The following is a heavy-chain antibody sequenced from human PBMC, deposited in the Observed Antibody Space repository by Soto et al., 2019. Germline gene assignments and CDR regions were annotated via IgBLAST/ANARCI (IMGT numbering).Heavy chain of an antibody. CDR1: GFTFSSYS. D-gene: IGHD6-19*01. V-gene: IGHV3-21*01. CDR3: ARAGDVAVANLFFAY. CDR2: ISSSSSYI. Sequence: GGSLRLSCAASGFTFSSYSMNWVRQAPGKGLEWVSSISSSSSYIYYADSVKGRFTISRDNAKNSLYLQMNSLRAEDTAVYYCARAGDVAVANLFFAYWGQGTLVTVSS. J-gene: IGHJ4*02.